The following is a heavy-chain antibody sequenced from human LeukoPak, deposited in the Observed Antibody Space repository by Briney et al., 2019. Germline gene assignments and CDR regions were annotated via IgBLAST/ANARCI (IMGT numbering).Heavy chain of an antibody. D-gene: IGHD1-7*01. J-gene: IGHJ4*02. Sequence: PSQTLSLTCAISGDSVSSNSSAWSWIRQSPSRGLEWLGRAYYRSKWYINYALSVKGRITINPDTSKNQFSLQLNSVTPEDTAVYYCARNYRPDFDCWDQGTLVTVSS. CDR1: GDSVSSNSSA. CDR2: AYYRSKWYI. CDR3: ARNYRPDFDC. V-gene: IGHV6-1*01.